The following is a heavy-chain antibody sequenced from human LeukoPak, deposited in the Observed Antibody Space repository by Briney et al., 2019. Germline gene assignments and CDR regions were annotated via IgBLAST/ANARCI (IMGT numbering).Heavy chain of an antibody. J-gene: IGHJ4*02. D-gene: IGHD3-22*01. CDR3: AKDQSPTMIVPSYYFDY. CDR2: ISYDGSNK. Sequence: GGSLRLSCAASGFTFSSYGMHWVRQAPGKGLEWVAVISYDGSNKYYADSVKGRFTISRDNSKNTLYLQMNSLRAEDTAVYYCAKDQSPTMIVPSYYFDYWGQGTLVTVSS. CDR1: GFTFSSYG. V-gene: IGHV3-30*18.